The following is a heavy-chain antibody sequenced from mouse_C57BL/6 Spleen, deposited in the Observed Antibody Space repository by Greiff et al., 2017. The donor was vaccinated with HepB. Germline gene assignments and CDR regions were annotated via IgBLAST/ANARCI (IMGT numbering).Heavy chain of an antibody. V-gene: IGHV5-17*01. CDR3: AKGPNYFDY. CDR2: ISSGSSNI. CDR1: GFTFSDYG. J-gene: IGHJ2*01. Sequence: EVKLVESGGGLVKPGGSLKLSCAASGFTFSDYGMHWVRQAPEKGLEWVAYISSGSSNIYYADTVKGRFTISRDNAKKTLFLQMTSMRSEDTAMYYCAKGPNYFDYWGQGTTLTVSS.